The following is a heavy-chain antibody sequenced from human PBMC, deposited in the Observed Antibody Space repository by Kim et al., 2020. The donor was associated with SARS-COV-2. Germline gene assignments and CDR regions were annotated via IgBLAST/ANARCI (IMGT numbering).Heavy chain of an antibody. CDR2: IYPGDSDT. D-gene: IGHD3-10*01. J-gene: IGHJ6*02. Sequence: GESLKISCKGSGYSFTSYWIGWVRQMPGKGLEWMGIIYPGDSDTRYSPSFQGQVTISADKSISTAYLQWSSLKASDTAMYYCARHLGVWPMGSLGMDVWGQGTTVTVSS. CDR1: GYSFTSYW. CDR3: ARHLGVWPMGSLGMDV. V-gene: IGHV5-51*01.